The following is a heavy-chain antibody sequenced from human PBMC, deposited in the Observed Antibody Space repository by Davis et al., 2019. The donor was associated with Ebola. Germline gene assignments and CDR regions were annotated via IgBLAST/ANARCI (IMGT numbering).Heavy chain of an antibody. D-gene: IGHD1-26*01. Sequence: GESLKISCEVSGFSVSGKYMSWVRQAPGKGLEWVAVIWYDGSKKYYADSVKGRFTISRDNSKNTLYLQMNSLRAEDTAVYYCARVSSGGDFDYWGQGTLVTVSS. CDR3: ARVSSGGDFDY. CDR2: IWYDGSKK. CDR1: GFSVSGKY. V-gene: IGHV3-33*08. J-gene: IGHJ4*02.